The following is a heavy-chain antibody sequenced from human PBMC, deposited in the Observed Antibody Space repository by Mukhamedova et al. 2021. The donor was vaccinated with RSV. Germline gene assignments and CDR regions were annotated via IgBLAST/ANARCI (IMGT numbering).Heavy chain of an antibody. J-gene: IGHJ6*02. CDR3: AREASYGPGGMDV. D-gene: IGHD3-16*01. Sequence: SSYAMHWVRQAPGKGLEWVAAISYDGSNKYYADSVKGRFTISRDNSKNTLYLQMNSLRAEDTAVYYCAREASYGPGGMDVWGQGT. CDR1: SSYA. CDR2: ISYDGSNK. V-gene: IGHV3-30*04.